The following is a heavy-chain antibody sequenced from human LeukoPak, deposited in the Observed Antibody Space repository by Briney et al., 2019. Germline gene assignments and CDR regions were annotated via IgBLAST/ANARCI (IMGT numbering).Heavy chain of an antibody. J-gene: IGHJ3*02. CDR3: ARGRGGSGSYYSFDI. D-gene: IGHD1-26*01. CDR1: GFTFSTYS. CDR2: ISSSRSYI. V-gene: IGHV3-21*01. Sequence: PGGSLRLSCAASGFTFSTYSMNWVRQAPGKGLEWVSYISSSRSYIYYADSVKGGFTISRDNAKNSVYLQMNSLRAEDTAIYYCARGRGGSGSYYSFDIWGQGTKVTVSS.